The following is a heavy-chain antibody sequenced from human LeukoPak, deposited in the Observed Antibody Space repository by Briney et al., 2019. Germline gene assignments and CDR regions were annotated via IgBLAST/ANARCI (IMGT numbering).Heavy chain of an antibody. Sequence: ASVKVSCKASGYTFTSYAMHWVRQAPGQGLEWMGWINPNSGDTNYAKKFQRRVTMTRDTSISTAYMELSRLRSDDTAVYYCARDFITMTPWGQGTLVTVSS. D-gene: IGHD3-22*01. CDR2: INPNSGDT. CDR3: ARDFITMTP. CDR1: GYTFTSYA. V-gene: IGHV1-2*02. J-gene: IGHJ5*02.